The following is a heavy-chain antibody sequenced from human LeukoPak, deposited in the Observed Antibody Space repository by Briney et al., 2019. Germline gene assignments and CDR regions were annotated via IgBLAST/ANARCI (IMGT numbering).Heavy chain of an antibody. CDR2: MYYSGST. Sequence: SETLSLTCTVSGGSINNYYWSWIRQPPGKGLEWIGYMYYSGSTNYNPSLRSRVTISVDTSKNQFSLKLSSVTAADTAVYYCARDLIGGSAFDIWGQGTMVTVSS. V-gene: IGHV4-59*01. CDR1: GGSINNYY. CDR3: ARDLIGGSAFDI. D-gene: IGHD3-16*01. J-gene: IGHJ3*02.